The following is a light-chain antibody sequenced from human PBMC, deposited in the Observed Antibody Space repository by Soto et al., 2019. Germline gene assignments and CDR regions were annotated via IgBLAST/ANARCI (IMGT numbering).Light chain of an antibody. Sequence: DIVMTQSPLSLPVTPGEPASIYCRSSQSLLQRNGYNFLDWYLQKPGQSPHLLIYLGSHRASGVPDRFRGSGSGTDFTLETSRVEAEDVGIYYCMQALQTPPTFGQGTKVEIK. J-gene: IGKJ1*01. CDR1: QSLLQRNGYNF. CDR3: MQALQTPPT. CDR2: LGS. V-gene: IGKV2-28*01.